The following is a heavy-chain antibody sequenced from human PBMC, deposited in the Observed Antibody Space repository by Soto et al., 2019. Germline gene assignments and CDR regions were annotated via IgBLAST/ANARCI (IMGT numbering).Heavy chain of an antibody. Sequence: SVKVSCKASGYTFTSYGISWVRQAPGQGLEWMGWISAYNGNTNYAQKLQGRVTMTTDTSTSTAYMELRSLRSDDTAVYYCARDDFWSGSYYYGMDVWGQGPRSPSP. CDR3: ARDDFWSGSYYYGMDV. D-gene: IGHD3-3*01. CDR2: ISAYNGNT. V-gene: IGHV1-18*01. CDR1: GYTFTSYG. J-gene: IGHJ6*02.